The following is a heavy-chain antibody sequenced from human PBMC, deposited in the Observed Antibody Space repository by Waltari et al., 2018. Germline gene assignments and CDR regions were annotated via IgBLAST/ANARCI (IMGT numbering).Heavy chain of an antibody. J-gene: IGHJ4*02. Sequence: EVQLVESGGGLIQPGGSLRLSCAASGFTVSSNYMSWVRQAPGKGLEWVAVIYSGGSKYYADSVKGRFTISRDNSKNTLYLQMNSLRAEDTAVYYCTLTGYYAGYFDYWGQGTLVTVSS. D-gene: IGHD3-9*01. CDR1: GFTVSSNY. V-gene: IGHV3-53*01. CDR2: IYSGGSK. CDR3: TLTGYYAGYFDY.